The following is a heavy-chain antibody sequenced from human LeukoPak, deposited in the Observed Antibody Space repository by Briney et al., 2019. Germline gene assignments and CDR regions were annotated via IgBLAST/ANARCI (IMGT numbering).Heavy chain of an antibody. J-gene: IGHJ4*02. V-gene: IGHV3-23*01. CDR2: ISGSGGST. D-gene: IGHD2-2*01. Sequence: GGSLRLSCAASGFTFSSYAMSWVRQAPGKGLEWFSAISGSGGSTYYADSVKGRFTISRDNSKNTLYLQMNSLRAADTAVYDCAKESADDIVVVPAARLYYFDYWGQGTLVTVSS. CDR3: AKESADDIVVVPAARLYYFDY. CDR1: GFTFSSYA.